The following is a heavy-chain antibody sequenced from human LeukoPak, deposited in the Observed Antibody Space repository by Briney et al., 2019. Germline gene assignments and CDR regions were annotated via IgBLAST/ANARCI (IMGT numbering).Heavy chain of an antibody. Sequence: PGGSLTLSCAASGCTFSSYEMNWVRQAPGKGLEWVSYISSSGSTKYYASSVKGGFIISNETADQLLHLPTNVRTADTAAVYYFISSGSTISFAAALKDRFIISSDDAENSLYLLMKSRRADDAAVYYCAERGSAMVGGVWGKGTTVTISS. V-gene: IGHV3-48*03. CDR3: ISSGSTISFAAALKDRFIISSDDAENSLYLLMKSRRADDAAVYYCAERGSAMVGGV. D-gene: IGHD3-22*01. J-gene: IGHJ6*04. CDR2: ISSSGSTK. CDR1: GCTFSSYE.